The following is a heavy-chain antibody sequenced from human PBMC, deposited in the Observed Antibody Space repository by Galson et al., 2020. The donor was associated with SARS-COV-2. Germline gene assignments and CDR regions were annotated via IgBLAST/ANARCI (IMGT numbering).Heavy chain of an antibody. Sequence: GGSLRLSCAASEFTFSRYSMYWVRQAPGKGLEWLALMSHDGKNQYYADSVKGRFTISRDNSKNTLDLQMNSLRAEDTAIYYCARDKYRNGDTWYGEYYYGMDVWGQGTTITVSS. CDR2: MSHDGKNQ. V-gene: IGHV3-30*04. J-gene: IGHJ6*02. CDR1: EFTFSRYS. D-gene: IGHD6-13*01. CDR3: ARDKYRNGDTWYGEYYYGMDV.